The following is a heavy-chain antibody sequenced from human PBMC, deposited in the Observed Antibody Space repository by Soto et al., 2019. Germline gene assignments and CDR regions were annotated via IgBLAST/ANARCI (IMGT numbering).Heavy chain of an antibody. CDR3: ARSIVVVTALDY. D-gene: IGHD2-21*02. V-gene: IGHV1-58*01. Sequence: SVKVSCKASGFTFTNSAVQWVRQARGQRLEWIGWIVVGNGNTKYSQKFQGRVTITRDTSASTAYMELSSLRSEDTAVYYCARSIVVVTALDYWGQGTLVTVSS. CDR2: IVVGNGNT. CDR1: GFTFTNSA. J-gene: IGHJ4*02.